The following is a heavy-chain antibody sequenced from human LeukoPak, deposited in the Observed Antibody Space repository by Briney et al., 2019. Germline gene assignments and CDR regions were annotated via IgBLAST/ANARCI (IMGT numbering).Heavy chain of an antibody. CDR1: GFTFSRYA. Sequence: GGSLRLSCAASGFTFSRYAMSWVRQAPGKGLDWVSGISGSGDSTYSADSVKGRFTISRDNSKNTLYLQMNSLRPEDTAVYYCAKVSGFKITFGGVIDWGQGTLVTVSS. CDR2: ISGSGDST. D-gene: IGHD3-16*02. CDR3: AKVSGFKITFGGVID. J-gene: IGHJ4*02. V-gene: IGHV3-23*01.